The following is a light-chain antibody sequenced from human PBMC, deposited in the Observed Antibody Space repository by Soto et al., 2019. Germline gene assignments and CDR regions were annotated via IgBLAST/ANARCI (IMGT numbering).Light chain of an antibody. J-gene: IGKJ1*01. CDR2: GAS. CDR1: QSVSSN. Sequence: EIVMTQSPATLSVSPGERATLSCRASQSVSSNVAWYQQKPGQAPRLLIYGASTRATGIPARFSGSGSGTEFTLAISSLEPDDFATYYCQQYETFSPWTFGQGTKV. V-gene: IGKV3-15*01. CDR3: QQYETFSPWT.